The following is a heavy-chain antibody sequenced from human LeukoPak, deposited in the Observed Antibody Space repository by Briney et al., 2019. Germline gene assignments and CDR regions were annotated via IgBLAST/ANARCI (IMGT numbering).Heavy chain of an antibody. D-gene: IGHD3-10*01. CDR2: INPNSGGT. J-gene: IGHJ5*02. CDR1: GYTFTGYY. CDR3: ARNYGSGSYYKVYDP. V-gene: IGHV1-2*02. Sequence: GASVKVSCKASGYTFTGYYIHWVRQAPGQGLEWMGWINPNSGGTNYAQKFQGRVTMSRDTSISTAYMELSRLIFDDTAVYDSARNYGSGSYYKVYDPWGQGTVVTVSS.